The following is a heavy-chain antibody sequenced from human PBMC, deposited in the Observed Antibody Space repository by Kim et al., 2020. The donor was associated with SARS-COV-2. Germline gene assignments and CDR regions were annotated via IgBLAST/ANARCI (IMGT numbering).Heavy chain of an antibody. CDR1: GYSISSGYY. CDR2: IYHSGST. D-gene: IGHD6-13*01. V-gene: IGHV4-38-2*02. CDR3: ARVSSSWLVYYYYYGMDV. J-gene: IGHJ6*01. Sequence: SETLSLTCTVSGYSISSGYYWGWIRQPPGKGLEWIGSIYHSGSTYYNPSLKSRVTISVDTSKNQFSLKLSSVTAADTAVYYCARVSSSWLVYYYYYGMDVWGQGTTVTVSS.